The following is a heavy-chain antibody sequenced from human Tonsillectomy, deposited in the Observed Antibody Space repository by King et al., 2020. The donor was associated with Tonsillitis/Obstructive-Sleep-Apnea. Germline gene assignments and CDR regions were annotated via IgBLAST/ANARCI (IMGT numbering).Heavy chain of an antibody. V-gene: IGHV3-30*04. CDR1: GFTFSRYA. J-gene: IGHJ6*02. D-gene: IGHD6-19*01. CDR3: ARDGAVAADRIGYYYGMDV. CDR2: ISYDGSNK. Sequence: VQLVESGGGVVQPGRSLRLSCAVSGFTFSRYAMHWVRQATGKGLEWVAVISYDGSNKHYADSVKGRFTISRDSSKNTLYLQMNSLRAEDTAVYYCARDGAVAADRIGYYYGMDVWGQGTTVTVSS.